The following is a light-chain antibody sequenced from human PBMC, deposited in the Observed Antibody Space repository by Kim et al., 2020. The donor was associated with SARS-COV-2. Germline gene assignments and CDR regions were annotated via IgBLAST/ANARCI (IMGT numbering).Light chain of an antibody. CDR1: SSDIGGYNH. CDR2: EVS. Sequence: QSALTQPASVSGSPGQSITISCTGTSSDIGGYNHVSWYQQHPGKAPKLMICEVSRRPSGVSNRFSGSKSDNTASLTISGLQAEDEADYYCSSYRSTNAFLFFGTGTKVTVL. CDR3: SSYRSTNAFLF. V-gene: IGLV2-14*01. J-gene: IGLJ1*01.